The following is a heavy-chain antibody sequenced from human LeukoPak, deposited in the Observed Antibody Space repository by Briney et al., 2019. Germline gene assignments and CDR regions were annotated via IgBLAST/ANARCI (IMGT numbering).Heavy chain of an antibody. CDR1: GFTVSSNY. D-gene: IGHD1-26*01. Sequence: GGSLRLSCAASGFTVSSNYMSWVRQAPGKGLEWVSIIYTGGSTYYADSVKGRFTISRDNAKNSLYLQMNSLRAEDTAVYYCARGRGELLLISYYYMDVWGKGTTVTVSS. J-gene: IGHJ6*03. CDR2: IYTGGST. V-gene: IGHV3-66*01. CDR3: ARGRGELLLISYYYMDV.